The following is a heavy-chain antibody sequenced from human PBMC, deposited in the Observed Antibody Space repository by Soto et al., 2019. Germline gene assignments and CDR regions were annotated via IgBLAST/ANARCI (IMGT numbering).Heavy chain of an antibody. Sequence: GESLKLSCNGSGYSFTSYWISWVRQMPGKGLEWMGRIDPSDSYTNYSPSSQGHVTISADKSISTAYLQWSSLKASDTAMYYCARPNGYYYYYGMDVWGQGTTVTVSS. CDR3: ARPNGYYYYYGMDV. CDR1: GYSFTSYW. D-gene: IGHD2-8*01. J-gene: IGHJ6*02. V-gene: IGHV5-10-1*01. CDR2: IDPSDSYT.